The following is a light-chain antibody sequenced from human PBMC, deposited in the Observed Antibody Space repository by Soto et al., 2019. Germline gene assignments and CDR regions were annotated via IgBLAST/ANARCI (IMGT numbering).Light chain of an antibody. J-gene: IGLJ1*01. V-gene: IGLV2-14*01. CDR2: EVS. CDR1: NSDVGGYNY. CDR3: SSYTSISTLYV. Sequence: QSVLTQPASVSGSPGQSITISCTGTNSDVGGYNYVSWYQQHPGKAPQLMIYEVSHRPSGVSNRFSGSKSDNTASLTISELQPEDEADYFCSSYTSISTLYVFGTGTKVTVL.